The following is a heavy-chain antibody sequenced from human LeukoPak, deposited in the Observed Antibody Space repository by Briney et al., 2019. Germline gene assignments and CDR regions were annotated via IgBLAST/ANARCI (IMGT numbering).Heavy chain of an antibody. Sequence: PGGSLRLSCGASGFTFGTYWVHWVRQAPGKGLVWVSGINSDGGTTTYADSVKGRFTISRDNAKNTLYLQMNNLRAEDTAVYYCARDRANSRDDIWGQGTMVTVSS. D-gene: IGHD2/OR15-2a*01. J-gene: IGHJ3*02. CDR2: INSDGGTT. V-gene: IGHV3-74*01. CDR1: GFTFGTYW. CDR3: ARDRANSRDDI.